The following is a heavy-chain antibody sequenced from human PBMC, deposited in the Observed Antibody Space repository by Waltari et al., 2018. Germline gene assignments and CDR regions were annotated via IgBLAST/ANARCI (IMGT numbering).Heavy chain of an antibody. D-gene: IGHD5-18*01. CDR1: GFTFSSYS. CDR3: ARGRDGYSEDAFDI. CDR2: ISRSTSTI. V-gene: IGHV3-48*01. Sequence: EVQLVESGGGLVQPGGSLRLSCAASGFTFSSYSMNCVRQAPGKGLEWVSYISRSTSTIYYADSVKGRFTISRDNAKNALSLHMNSLRAEDTAVYYCARGRDGYSEDAFDIWGQGTMVTVSS. J-gene: IGHJ3*02.